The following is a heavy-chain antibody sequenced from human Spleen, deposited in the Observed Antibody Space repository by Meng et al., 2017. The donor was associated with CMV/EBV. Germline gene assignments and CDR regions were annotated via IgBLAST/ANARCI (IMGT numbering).Heavy chain of an antibody. V-gene: IGHV3-48*04. Sequence: GESLKISCAASGFTFSSYGMHWVRQAPGKGLEWVSYISSSGRTIYYADSVKGRFTISRDNAKNSLYLQMNSLRAEDTAVYYCVAIAFDYWGQGTLVTVSS. CDR1: GFTFSSYG. J-gene: IGHJ4*02. D-gene: IGHD2-2*02. CDR3: VAIAFDY. CDR2: ISSSGRTI.